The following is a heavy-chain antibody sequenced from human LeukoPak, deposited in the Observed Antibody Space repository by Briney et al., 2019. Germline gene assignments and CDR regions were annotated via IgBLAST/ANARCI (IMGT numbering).Heavy chain of an antibody. CDR3: AKVPRYCSGGSCYGGWFDP. Sequence: GGSLRLSCAASGFTFSNYAMTWVRQAPGKGLEWVSAISGSGNNIYYADSVKGRFTITRDNSKNTLSLQMNSLRAEDTAVYYCAKVPRYCSGGSCYGGWFDPWGQGTLVTVSS. D-gene: IGHD2-15*01. CDR1: GFTFSNYA. CDR2: ISGSGNNI. J-gene: IGHJ5*02. V-gene: IGHV3-23*01.